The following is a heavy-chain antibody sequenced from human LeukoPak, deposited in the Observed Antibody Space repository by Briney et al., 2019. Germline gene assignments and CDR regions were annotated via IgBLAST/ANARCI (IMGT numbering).Heavy chain of an antibody. CDR2: IYYSGST. D-gene: IGHD2-15*01. CDR1: GGSISSYY. Sequence: SETLSLTCTVSGGSISSYYWSWIRQPPGKGLEGIGYIYYSGSTNYNPPLKSRVTISVDTSKNQFSPKLSSVTAADTAVYYCASGYCSGGSCPPFDYWGQGTLVTVSS. J-gene: IGHJ4*02. CDR3: ASGYCSGGSCPPFDY. V-gene: IGHV4-59*08.